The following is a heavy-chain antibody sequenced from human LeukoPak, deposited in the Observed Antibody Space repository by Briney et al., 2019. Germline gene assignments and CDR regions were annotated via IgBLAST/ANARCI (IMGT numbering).Heavy chain of an antibody. D-gene: IGHD2-2*01. CDR3: ARXGRVPAAQGLDY. CDR2: ISAYNGNT. Sequence: GASVKVSCKASGYTFTSYGISWVRQAPGQGLEWMGWISAYNGNTNYXXKLQXXVTMTTDTSTSTAYMELRSLRSDDTAVYYCARXGRVPAAQGLDYWGQGTLVTVSS. J-gene: IGHJ4*02. V-gene: IGHV1-18*01. CDR1: GYTFTSYG.